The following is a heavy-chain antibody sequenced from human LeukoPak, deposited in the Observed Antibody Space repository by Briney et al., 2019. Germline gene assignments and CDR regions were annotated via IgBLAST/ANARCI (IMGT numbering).Heavy chain of an antibody. Sequence: GGSLRLSCAASGFTFSSYGMHWVRQAPGKGLEWVTFIRYDGSKKYYADSVKGRFTISRDHSKNTLYLQMNSLRADDTAVYYCAKVRENEFGEFDYWGQGTLVTVSS. CDR3: AKVRENEFGEFDY. D-gene: IGHD3-10*01. J-gene: IGHJ4*02. CDR2: IRYDGSKK. V-gene: IGHV3-30*02. CDR1: GFTFSSYG.